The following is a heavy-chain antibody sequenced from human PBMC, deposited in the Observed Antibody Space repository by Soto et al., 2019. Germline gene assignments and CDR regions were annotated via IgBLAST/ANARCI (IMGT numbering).Heavy chain of an antibody. V-gene: IGHV3-30*19. CDR3: ARDPNDSGYVDY. J-gene: IGHJ4*02. Sequence: LRLSCVASGITFGTYAMHWVRQAPGKGLEWVAVIWYDGRNRYYADSVKGRFTISRDNSKNTLYLQMNSLRAEDTAVYYCARDPNDSGYVDYWGQGTLVTVSS. D-gene: IGHD3-22*01. CDR2: IWYDGRNR. CDR1: GITFGTYA.